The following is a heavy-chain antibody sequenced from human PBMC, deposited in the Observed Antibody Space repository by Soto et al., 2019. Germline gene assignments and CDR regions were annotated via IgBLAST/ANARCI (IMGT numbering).Heavy chain of an antibody. CDR1: GFSLSTTGEG. Sequence: QITLEESGPPLVKPTQTLTLTCTFSGFSLSTTGEGVGWIRQPPGKALEWLAVIYWNDDKSYSPSLKSRLTISKDTSKKQVVLTMMNMAPVDTGTYYCAQVDDVAALFAYLGQGTLVTVSS. CDR3: AQVDDVAALFAY. J-gene: IGHJ4*02. CDR2: IYWNDDK. D-gene: IGHD6-6*01. V-gene: IGHV2-5*01.